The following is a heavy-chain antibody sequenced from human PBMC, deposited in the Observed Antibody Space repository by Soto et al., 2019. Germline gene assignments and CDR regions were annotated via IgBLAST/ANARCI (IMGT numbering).Heavy chain of an antibody. CDR1: GFTFSAYA. J-gene: IGHJ4*02. V-gene: IGHV3-30-3*01. Sequence: LRLSCAASGFTFSAYAFHWVRQAPGKGLEWLSVISYDGRETHYADSVEGRFIISRDSSKKTAYLQMNSLRGDDTAVYFCATDPVAVTGSFIDSWGQGTLVTVSS. CDR2: ISYDGRET. CDR3: ATDPVAVTGSFIDS. D-gene: IGHD2-21*02.